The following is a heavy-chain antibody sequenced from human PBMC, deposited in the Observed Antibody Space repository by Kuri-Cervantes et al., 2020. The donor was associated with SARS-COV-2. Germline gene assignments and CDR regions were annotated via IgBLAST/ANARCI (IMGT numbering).Heavy chain of an antibody. V-gene: IGHV4-39*07. CDR1: GGSISSSSYY. J-gene: IGHJ6*03. CDR3: AREAYYCSSTSCYVPVYYYYYYMDV. D-gene: IGHD2-2*01. CDR2: IYYSGST. Sequence: GSLRLSCTVSGGSISSSSYYWGWIRQPPGKGLEWIGRIYYSGSTYYNPSLKSRVTMSVDTSRNQFSLKLSSVTAADTAVYYCAREAYYCSSTSCYVPVYYYYYYMDVWGKGTTVTVSS.